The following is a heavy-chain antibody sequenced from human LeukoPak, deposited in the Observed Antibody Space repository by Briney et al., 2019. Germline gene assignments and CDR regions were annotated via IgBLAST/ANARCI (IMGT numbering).Heavy chain of an antibody. Sequence: ASVKASCKASGYTFTSYDINWVRQATGQGLEWMGWMNPNSGNTGYAQKFQGRVTITRDTSASTAYMELRSLRSDDTAVYYCASGSTVGATGSYYGIDVWGQGTTVTVSS. CDR1: GYTFTSYD. CDR2: MNPNSGNT. CDR3: ASGSTVGATGSYYGIDV. J-gene: IGHJ6*02. D-gene: IGHD1-26*01. V-gene: IGHV1-8*01.